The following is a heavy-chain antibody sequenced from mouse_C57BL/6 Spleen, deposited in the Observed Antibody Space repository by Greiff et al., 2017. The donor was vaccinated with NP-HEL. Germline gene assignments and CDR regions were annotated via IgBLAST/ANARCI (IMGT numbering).Heavy chain of an antibody. J-gene: IGHJ4*01. CDR2: IYPSDSET. V-gene: IGHV1-61*01. CDR3: ARRRPGYAMDY. Sequence: QVQLQQPGAELVRPGSSVKLSCKASGYTFTSFWMDWVKQRPGQGLEWIGNIYPSDSETHYNQKFKDKATLTVDKSSSTAYMQLSSLTSEDSAVYYCARRRPGYAMDYWGQGTSVTVSS. CDR1: GYTFTSFW.